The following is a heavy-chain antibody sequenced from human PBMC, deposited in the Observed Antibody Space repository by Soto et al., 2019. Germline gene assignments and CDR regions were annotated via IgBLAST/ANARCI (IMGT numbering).Heavy chain of an antibody. CDR2: ISSSSSYI. Sequence: PGGSLRLSCAASGFTVRSYSMNWVRQAPGKGLEWVSSISSSSSYIYYADSVKGRFTISRDNAKNSLYLQMNSLRAEDTAVYYCARNYYGSGSFIHYYMDVWGKGTTVTVSS. V-gene: IGHV3-21*01. CDR1: GFTVRSYS. J-gene: IGHJ6*03. CDR3: ARNYYGSGSFIHYYMDV. D-gene: IGHD3-10*01.